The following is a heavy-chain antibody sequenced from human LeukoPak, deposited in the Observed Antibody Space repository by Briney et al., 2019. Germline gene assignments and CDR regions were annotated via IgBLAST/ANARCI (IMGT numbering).Heavy chain of an antibody. CDR3: ARQTGSGLFILP. Sequence: SETLSLTCAVYGGSFSGYYWSWIRQPPGKGLEWIGEINHSGSTYYNASLKSQVSISIDTSKNQFSLKLTSVTAADTAVYYCARQTGSGLFILPGGQGTLVTVSS. V-gene: IGHV4-34*01. CDR2: INHSGST. CDR1: GGSFSGYY. J-gene: IGHJ4*02. D-gene: IGHD3/OR15-3a*01.